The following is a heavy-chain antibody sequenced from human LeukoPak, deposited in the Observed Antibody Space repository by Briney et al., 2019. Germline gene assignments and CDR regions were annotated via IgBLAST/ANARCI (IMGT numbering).Heavy chain of an antibody. Sequence: SETLSLTCAVYGGSFSGYYWSWIRQPPGKGLEWIGEINHSGSTNYNPSLKSRVTISVDTSKNQFSLKLSSVTAADTAVYYCARGSGSGTIREGWFDPWGQGTLVTVSS. CDR1: GGSFSGYY. D-gene: IGHD3-10*01. CDR3: ARGSGSGTIREGWFDP. V-gene: IGHV4-34*01. CDR2: INHSGST. J-gene: IGHJ5*02.